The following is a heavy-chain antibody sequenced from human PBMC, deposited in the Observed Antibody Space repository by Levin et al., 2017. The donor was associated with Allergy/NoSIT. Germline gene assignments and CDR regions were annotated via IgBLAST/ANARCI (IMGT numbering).Heavy chain of an antibody. V-gene: IGHV4-31*03. J-gene: IGHJ4*02. CDR1: GGSIRSGGYY. D-gene: IGHD3-10*01. CDR3: ASERGDGSGSDMADY. CDR2: IYYSGST. Sequence: SQTLSLTCTVSGGSIRSGGYYWSWIRQHPGKGLEWIGYIYYSGSTYYNPSLKSRVTISVDTSKNQFSLKLSSVTAADTAVYYCASERGDGSGSDMADYWGQGTLVTVSS.